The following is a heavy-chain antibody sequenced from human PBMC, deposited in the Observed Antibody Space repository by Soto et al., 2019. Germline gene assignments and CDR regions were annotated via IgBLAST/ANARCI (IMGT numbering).Heavy chain of an antibody. CDR3: ARATIHVWYGF. V-gene: IGHV3-23*01. D-gene: IGHD6-13*01. CDR2: ISDTGGST. Sequence: GGSLRLSCAASGFTFTSYAMSWVRQAPGKGLEWVSTISDTGGSTYYADSVKGHFTISRDNSKNTLFLQMNSLRAEDTAVYYCARATIHVWYGFWGQGTLVTVSS. CDR1: GFTFTSYA. J-gene: IGHJ4*02.